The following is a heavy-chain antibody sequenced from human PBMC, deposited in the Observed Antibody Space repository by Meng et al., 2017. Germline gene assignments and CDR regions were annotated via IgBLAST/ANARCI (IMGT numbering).Heavy chain of an antibody. V-gene: IGHV3-48*03. J-gene: IGHJ3*02. Sequence: GGSLRLSCAASGFTFSSYEMNWVRQAPGKGLEWVSYISSSGSTIYYADSVKGRFTISRDNAKNSLYLQMNSLRAEDTAVYYCARAREVTTVTTPEAFDIWGQGTMVTVSS. CDR2: ISSSGSTI. D-gene: IGHD4-17*01. CDR1: GFTFSSYE. CDR3: ARAREVTTVTTPEAFDI.